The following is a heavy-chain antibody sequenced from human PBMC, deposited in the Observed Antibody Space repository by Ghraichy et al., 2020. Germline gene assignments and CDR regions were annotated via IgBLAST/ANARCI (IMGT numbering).Heavy chain of an antibody. J-gene: IGHJ6*02. CDR2: ISWNSGSI. Sequence: GGSLRLSCAASGFSFDDYAIHWVWQAPGKGLEWVSGISWNSGSIGYADSVKGRFTISRDNAKNSLYLQMNSLRAEDTALYYCAKDIVEWTIFGVVIQNYYYYGMDVWGQGITVTVSS. D-gene: IGHD3-3*01. V-gene: IGHV3-9*01. CDR3: AKDIVEWTIFGVVIQNYYYYGMDV. CDR1: GFSFDDYA.